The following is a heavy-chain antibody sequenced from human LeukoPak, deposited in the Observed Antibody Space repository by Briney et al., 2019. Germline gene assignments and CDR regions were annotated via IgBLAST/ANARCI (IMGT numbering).Heavy chain of an antibody. J-gene: IGHJ4*02. D-gene: IGHD6-13*01. CDR3: ARDMGLAAAFDY. CDR1: GGSISSGGYY. Sequence: SETLSLTCTVSGGSISSGGYYWSWIRQPAGNGLEWIGRIYTSGSTNYNPSLKSRVTISLDTSKNQFSLKLSSVTAADTAVFYCARDMGLAAAFDYWGRGTLVTVSS. CDR2: IYTSGST. V-gene: IGHV4-61*02.